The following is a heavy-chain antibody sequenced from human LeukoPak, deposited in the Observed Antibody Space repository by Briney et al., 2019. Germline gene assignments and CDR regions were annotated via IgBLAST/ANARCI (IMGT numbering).Heavy chain of an antibody. CDR1: GGSISSGGYS. V-gene: IGHV4-30-2*01. D-gene: IGHD2-15*01. Sequence: SQTLSLTCAVSGGSISSGGYSWSWIRQPPGKGLEWIGYIYHSGSTYYNPSLKSRVTISVDRSKNQFSLKLSSVTAADTAVYYCARGYCSGGSCYSFDYWGQGTLVTVSS. CDR2: IYHSGST. J-gene: IGHJ4*02. CDR3: ARGYCSGGSCYSFDY.